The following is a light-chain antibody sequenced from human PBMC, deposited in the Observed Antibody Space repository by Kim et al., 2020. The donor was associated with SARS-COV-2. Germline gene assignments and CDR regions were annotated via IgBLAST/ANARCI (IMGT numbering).Light chain of an antibody. CDR3: QAWDSSTVV. Sequence: VSPGQTASIPCSGDKLGDKYACWYQQKPGQSPVLVISEDTKRPSGIPERFSGSNSGNTATLTISGTQAMDEADYYCQAWDSSTVVFGGGTQLTVL. CDR2: EDT. CDR1: KLGDKY. J-gene: IGLJ3*02. V-gene: IGLV3-1*01.